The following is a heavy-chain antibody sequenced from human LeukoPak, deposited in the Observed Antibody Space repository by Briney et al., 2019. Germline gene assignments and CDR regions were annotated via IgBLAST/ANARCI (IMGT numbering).Heavy chain of an antibody. D-gene: IGHD5-18*01. CDR2: ISYDGSNK. Sequence: GGSLRLSCAASGFTFSSYGMHWVRQAPGKGLEWVAVISYDGSNKYYADSVKGRFTISRDNSKNTLYLQMNSLRAEDTAVYYCAKDFPAMDTAMDYFDYWAQGTLVTVSS. J-gene: IGHJ4*02. V-gene: IGHV3-30*18. CDR3: AKDFPAMDTAMDYFDY. CDR1: GFTFSSYG.